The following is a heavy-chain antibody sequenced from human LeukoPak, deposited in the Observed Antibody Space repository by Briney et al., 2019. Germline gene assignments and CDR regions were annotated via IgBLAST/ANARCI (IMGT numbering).Heavy chain of an antibody. V-gene: IGHV1-24*01. J-gene: IGHJ4*02. CDR3: ATAGTYY. CDR1: GYTLTELS. CDR2: FDPEDGET. Sequence: ASVTVPYKVSGYTLTELSMHWVRQAPGKGLEWMGGFDPEDGETIYAQKFQGRVTMTEDTSTDTAYMELSSLRSEDTAVYYCATAGTYYWGQGTLVTVSS. D-gene: IGHD6-19*01.